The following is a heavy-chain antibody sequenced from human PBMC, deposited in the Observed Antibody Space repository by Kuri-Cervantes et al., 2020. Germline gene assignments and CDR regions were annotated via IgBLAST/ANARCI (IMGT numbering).Heavy chain of an antibody. V-gene: IGHV3-64*02. CDR3: ARDREQQLVFDY. Sequence: GESLKISCAASGFTFSSYSMHWVRQAPGKGLEYVSAISGNGVFTYYADSVKGRFTISRDNSKNTVYLQMGSLRPKDTAVYYCARDREQQLVFDYWGQGTLVTVSS. D-gene: IGHD6-13*01. J-gene: IGHJ4*02. CDR1: GFTFSSYS. CDR2: ISGNGVFT.